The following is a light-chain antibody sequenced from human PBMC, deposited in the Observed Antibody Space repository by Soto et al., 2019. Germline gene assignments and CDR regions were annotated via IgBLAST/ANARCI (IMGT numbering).Light chain of an antibody. CDR3: QQYNNWYT. CDR1: QSVSSN. CDR2: GAS. Sequence: EIAMTQSPVTLSVSPGERATLSCRASQSVSSNLAWYQQRPGQGPRLLIYGASTRATGIPARFSGSGSGTEFTLIISSLQSEDFAVYYCQQYNNWYTFGQGTKLEIK. J-gene: IGKJ2*01. V-gene: IGKV3-15*01.